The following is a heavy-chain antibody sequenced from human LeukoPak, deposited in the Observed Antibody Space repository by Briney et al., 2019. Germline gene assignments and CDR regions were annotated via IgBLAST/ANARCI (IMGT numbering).Heavy chain of an antibody. J-gene: IGHJ4*02. CDR2: IYSSGST. V-gene: IGHV4-59*11. CDR1: GDSMRGHY. CDR3: ARVPTIYGVDMYYVDY. Sequence: SSETLSLTCSVSGDSMRGHYWTWIRQPPGKGLEWIGYIYSSGSTNYKLSLKTRVTISEDTSKNQFSLRLASVTTADTAVYYCARVPTIYGVDMYYVDYWGQGTLVTVSS. D-gene: IGHD3-3*01.